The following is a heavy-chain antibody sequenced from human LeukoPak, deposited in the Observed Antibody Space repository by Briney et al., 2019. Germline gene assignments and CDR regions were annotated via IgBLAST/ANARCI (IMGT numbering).Heavy chain of an antibody. D-gene: IGHD3-22*01. J-gene: IGHJ4*02. V-gene: IGHV1-46*03. Sequence: ASVKVSCKASGYTFTIYYMHWARQAPGQGLEWMGIINPSGVSTSYAQKFQGRVTMTRDTSTSTVHMELSSLRSEDTAVYYCARIGYYYDSSGPNFDYWGQGTLVTVSS. CDR3: ARIGYYYDSSGPNFDY. CDR1: GYTFTIYY. CDR2: INPSGVST.